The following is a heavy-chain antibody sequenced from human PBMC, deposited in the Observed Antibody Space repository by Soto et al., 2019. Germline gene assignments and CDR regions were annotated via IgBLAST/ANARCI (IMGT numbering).Heavy chain of an antibody. CDR1: GFTFSSYG. D-gene: IGHD6-6*01. V-gene: IGHV3-33*01. Sequence: GGSLRLSCAASGFTFSSYGMHWVRQAPGKGLEWVAVIWYDGSNKYYADSVKGRFTISRDNSKNTLYLQMNSLRAEDTAVYYCARDTQYSSSSVIDYWGQGTLVTVS. CDR2: IWYDGSNK. CDR3: ARDTQYSSSSVIDY. J-gene: IGHJ4*02.